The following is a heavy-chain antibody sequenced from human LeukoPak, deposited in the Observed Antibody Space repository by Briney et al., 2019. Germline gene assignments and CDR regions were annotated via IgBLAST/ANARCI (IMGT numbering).Heavy chain of an antibody. CDR1: GFTFSSYA. CDR3: AGGHYDSSGYWNSY. CDR2: ISGSGGST. J-gene: IGHJ4*02. Sequence: SGGSLRLSCAASGFTFSSYAMSWVRQAPGKGLEWVSAISGSGGSTYYADSVKGRFTISRDNSKNTLYLQMNSLRAEDTAVYYWAGGHYDSSGYWNSYWGQGTLVTVSS. V-gene: IGHV3-23*01. D-gene: IGHD3-22*01.